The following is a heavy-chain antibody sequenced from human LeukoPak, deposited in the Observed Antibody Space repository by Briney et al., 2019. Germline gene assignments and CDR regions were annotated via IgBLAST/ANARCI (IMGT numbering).Heavy chain of an antibody. V-gene: IGHV4-39*01. CDR1: SGSISSSSYY. CDR2: IYYSGST. CDR3: ASSYSSSWYYFDY. D-gene: IGHD6-13*01. Sequence: SETLSLTCTVASGSISSSSYYWGFIRQPPGKGLEWIGSIYYSGSTYYNPSLKSRFTISVDTSKNQFSLKLSSVTAADTAVYYCASSYSSSWYYFDYWGQGTLVTVSS. J-gene: IGHJ4*02.